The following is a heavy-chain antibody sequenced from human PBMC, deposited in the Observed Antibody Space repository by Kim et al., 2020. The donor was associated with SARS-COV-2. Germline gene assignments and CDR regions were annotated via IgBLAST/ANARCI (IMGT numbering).Heavy chain of an antibody. CDR1: GGSVSSGSYY. CDR3: AREYDYEADNWFDP. D-gene: IGHD3-22*01. J-gene: IGHJ5*02. Sequence: SETLSLTCTVSGGSVSSGSYYWSWIRQPPGKGLEWIGYIYYSGSTNYNPSLKSRVTISVDTSKNQFSLKLSSVTAADTAVYYCAREYDYEADNWFDPWGQGTLVTVSS. V-gene: IGHV4-61*01. CDR2: IYYSGST.